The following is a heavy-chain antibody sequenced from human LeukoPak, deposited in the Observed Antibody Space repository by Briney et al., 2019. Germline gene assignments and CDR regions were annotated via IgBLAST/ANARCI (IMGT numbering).Heavy chain of an antibody. CDR2: VGASGSSR. V-gene: IGHV3-23*01. Sequence: GGSLRLSCAASGFTFSSHAMIWVRQAPGKGLEYVSGVGASGSSRYYSDSVKGRFTISRDSSKNTLDLQMNSLRAEDTAIYFCARLSSSGYSSDNWGQGPWSPSPQ. CDR1: GFTFSSHA. D-gene: IGHD2-2*01. J-gene: IGHJ4*02. CDR3: ARLSSSGYSSDN.